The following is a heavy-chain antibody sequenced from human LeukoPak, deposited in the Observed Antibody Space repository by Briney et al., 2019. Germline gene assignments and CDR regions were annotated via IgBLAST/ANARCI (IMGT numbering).Heavy chain of an antibody. J-gene: IGHJ5*01. CDR3: TRAITYFYGSVTYDWFDS. D-gene: IGHD3-10*01. CDR1: GFSFSRHW. CDR2: IKSDGST. Sequence: PWGSLRLSCAASGFSFSRHWMHWVRQIPGKGLMWVARIKSDGSTIYADSVQGRFTISRDNAKNTVYLQMNSLRVDDTAIYYCTRAITYFYGSVTYDWFDSWGQGTRVTVSS. V-gene: IGHV3-74*01.